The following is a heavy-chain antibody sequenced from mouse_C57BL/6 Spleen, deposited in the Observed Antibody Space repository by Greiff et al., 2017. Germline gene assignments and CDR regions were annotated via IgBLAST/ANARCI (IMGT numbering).Heavy chain of an antibody. V-gene: IGHV1-81*01. CDR1: GYTFTSYG. J-gene: IGHJ1*03. CDR2: IYPRSGNT. Sequence: VNVVESGAELARPGASVKLSCKASGYTFTSYGISWVKQRTGQGLEWIGEIYPRSGNTYYNEKFKGKATLTADKSSSTAYMELRSLTSEDSAVYFCAKRGNYYGSSGYFDVWGTGTTVTVSS. D-gene: IGHD1-1*01. CDR3: AKRGNYYGSSGYFDV.